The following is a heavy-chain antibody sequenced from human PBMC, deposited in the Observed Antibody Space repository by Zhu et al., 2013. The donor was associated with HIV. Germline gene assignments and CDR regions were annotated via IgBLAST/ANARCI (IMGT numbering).Heavy chain of an antibody. V-gene: IGHV3-30*18. Sequence: VQLVESGGGVVQPGRSLRLSCAASGFTFSSYGMHWVRQAPGKGLEWVAVISYDGSNKYYADSVKGRFTISRDNSKNTLYLQMNSLRAEDTAVYYCAKDHISWIAAGTVDYWGQGTLVTVSS. CDR2: ISYDGSNK. D-gene: IGHD6-13*01. CDR1: GFTFSSYG. CDR3: AKDHISWIAAGTVDY. J-gene: IGHJ4*02.